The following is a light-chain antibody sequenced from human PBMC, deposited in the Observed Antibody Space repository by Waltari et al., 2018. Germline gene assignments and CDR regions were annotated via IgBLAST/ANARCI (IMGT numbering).Light chain of an antibody. J-gene: IGLJ2*01. CDR3: AAWDDSLKRVV. CDR2: TNN. V-gene: IGLV1-44*01. Sequence: QSVLTQPPSASGPPGQRVTIACSGSSSNIGRNTVNWYQQLPGMAPKLLIYTNNQRPSGVPGRFSGSKSGTSASLAISGLQSEDEADYYCAAWDDSLKRVVFGGGTKLTVL. CDR1: SSNIGRNT.